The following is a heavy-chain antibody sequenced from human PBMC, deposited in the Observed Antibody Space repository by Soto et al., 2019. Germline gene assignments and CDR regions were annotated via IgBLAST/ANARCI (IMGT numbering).Heavy chain of an antibody. Sequence: EVQLVESGGGLVQPGGSLRLSCAASGFTFSSYWMSWVRQAPGKGLEWVANIKQDGSEKYCVDSVKGRFTISRDNAKNSLYLQMNSLRAEDTAVYYCARDRLWFGELYYYYYGMDVWGQGTTVTVSS. J-gene: IGHJ6*02. CDR1: GFTFSSYW. CDR2: IKQDGSEK. V-gene: IGHV3-7*01. CDR3: ARDRLWFGELYYYYYGMDV. D-gene: IGHD3-10*01.